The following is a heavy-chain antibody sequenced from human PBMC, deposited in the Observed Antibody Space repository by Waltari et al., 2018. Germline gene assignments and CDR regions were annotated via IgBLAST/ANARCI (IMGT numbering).Heavy chain of an antibody. D-gene: IGHD2-15*01. CDR2: IRSSSSVI. CDR1: GSTFSDYS. CDR3: ARVIGGGWSFDY. V-gene: IGHV3-48*04. J-gene: IGHJ4*02. Sequence: EVQLVESGGGLVQLGGSLRLSCAASGSTFSDYSMNWVGQAPGKGLEWVSYIRSSSSVIYYADSVKGRFTISRDNAKNSLYLQMNSLRVDDMAIYYRARVIGGGWSFDYWGQGTLVTVSA.